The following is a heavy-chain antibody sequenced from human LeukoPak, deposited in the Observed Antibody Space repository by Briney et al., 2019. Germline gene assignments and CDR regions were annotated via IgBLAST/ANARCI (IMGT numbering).Heavy chain of an antibody. CDR1: GFTFSSYS. CDR2: ISSSSTI. CDR3: AREIYGSGSYCWFDP. J-gene: IGHJ5*02. V-gene: IGHV3-48*01. Sequence: GGSLRLSCAASGFTFSSYSMNWVRQAPGKGLEWVSYISSSSTIYYADSVKGRFTISGDNAKNSLYLQMNSLRAEDTAVYYCAREIYGSGSYCWFDPWGQGTLVTVSS. D-gene: IGHD3-10*01.